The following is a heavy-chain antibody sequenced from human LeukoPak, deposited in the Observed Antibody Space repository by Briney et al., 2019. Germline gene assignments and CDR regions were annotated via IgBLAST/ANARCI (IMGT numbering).Heavy chain of an antibody. J-gene: IGHJ4*02. Sequence: PSETLSLTCAVYGGSFSGYYWSWIRQPPGKGLEWIGEINHSGSTSNNPSLKSRVTISVDTSKNQFSLKLSSVTAADTAVYYCARGPLNYGSGRNDYWGQGTLVTVSS. CDR3: ARGPLNYGSGRNDY. D-gene: IGHD3-10*01. CDR2: INHSGST. CDR1: GGSFSGYY. V-gene: IGHV4-34*01.